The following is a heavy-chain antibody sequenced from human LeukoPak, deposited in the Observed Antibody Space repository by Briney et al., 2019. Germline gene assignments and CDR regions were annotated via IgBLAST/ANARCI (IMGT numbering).Heavy chain of an antibody. D-gene: IGHD1-14*01. J-gene: IGHJ4*02. V-gene: IGHV3-30*02. Sequence: GGSLRLSCAASGFTFRSFGMHWVRQAPGKGLEWVAFIRYDGNAKYYTDSLRGRFIISRDNSKNTVYLQMSSLRPEDTAVYFCAKVGYTGTWHYFDSWGQGTLITVSS. CDR1: GFTFRSFG. CDR3: AKVGYTGTWHYFDS. CDR2: IRYDGNAK.